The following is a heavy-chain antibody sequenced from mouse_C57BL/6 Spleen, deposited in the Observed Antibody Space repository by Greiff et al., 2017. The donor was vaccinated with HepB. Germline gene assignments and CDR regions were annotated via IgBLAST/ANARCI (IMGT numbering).Heavy chain of an antibody. Sequence: QVQLQQPGAELVKPGASVKMSCKASGYTFTSYWKTWVKQRPGQGLEWIGDIYPGSGSTNYNEKFKSKATLTVDTSSSTAYMQLSSLTSEDSAVYYCAREGDYDGLGFGYWVQGTTLTVSS. CDR1: GYTFTSYW. D-gene: IGHD2-4*01. V-gene: IGHV1-55*01. J-gene: IGHJ2*01. CDR3: AREGDYDGLGFGY. CDR2: IYPGSGST.